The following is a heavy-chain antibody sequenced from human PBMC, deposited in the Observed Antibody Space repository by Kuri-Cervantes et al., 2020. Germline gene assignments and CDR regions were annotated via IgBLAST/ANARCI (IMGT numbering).Heavy chain of an antibody. V-gene: IGHV3-9*01. Sequence: SLKIPCSASGSTFDAYSVDWVRQAPGKGLEWGSGISWNSGRIGYADSVKGRFTLSRDNAENSLYLQMNSPRAEDTALYFCAKGYGGGLSPGDYWGQGTLVTVSS. J-gene: IGHJ4*02. CDR2: ISWNSGRI. CDR1: GSTFDAYS. D-gene: IGHD3-10*01. CDR3: AKGYGGGLSPGDY.